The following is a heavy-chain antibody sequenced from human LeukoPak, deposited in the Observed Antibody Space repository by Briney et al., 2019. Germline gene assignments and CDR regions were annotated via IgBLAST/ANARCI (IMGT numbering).Heavy chain of an antibody. J-gene: IGHJ4*02. V-gene: IGHV1-2*02. CDR2: MNPNSGGS. Sequence: ASVKVSCKPSGYTFNDYDMNWVRQATGQGLEWMGWMNPNSGGSKYAQKFQGRVTMTSDTSINTAYMELSRLISDDTAVYYCAGEDYNSRRLIDYWGQGTLVTVSS. CDR3: AGEDYNSRRLIDY. CDR1: GYTFNDYD. D-gene: IGHD5-24*01.